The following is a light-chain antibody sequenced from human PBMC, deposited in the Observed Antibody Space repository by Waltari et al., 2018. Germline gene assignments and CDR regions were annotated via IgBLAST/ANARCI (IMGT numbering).Light chain of an antibody. CDR1: QHDLGSYNY. V-gene: IGLV2-11*01. CDR2: DVT. CDR3: CSYAGSYTWV. Sequence: SALTQPRSVSGSPGQSVTISCTGTQHDLGSYNYVSWYQQHPGKAPKLIILDVTKRPSGVPDRLSGSKSGNTASLTISGLRAEDEAEYYCCSYAGSYTWVFGGGTKLTVV. J-gene: IGLJ3*02.